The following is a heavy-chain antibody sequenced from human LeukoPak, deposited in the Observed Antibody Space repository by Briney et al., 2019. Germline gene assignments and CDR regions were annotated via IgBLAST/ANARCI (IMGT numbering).Heavy chain of an antibody. V-gene: IGHV4-61*01. J-gene: IGHJ3*02. CDR3: ASYRPPGYSGYDSSAFDI. CDR1: GGSISSGSYY. CDR2: IYYSGST. D-gene: IGHD5-12*01. Sequence: SETLSLTCTVSGGSISSGSYYWSWIRQPPGKGLEWIGYIYYSGSTNYNPSLKSRVTISVDTSKNQFSLKLSSVTAADTAVYYCASYRPPGYSGYDSSAFDIWGQGTMVTVSS.